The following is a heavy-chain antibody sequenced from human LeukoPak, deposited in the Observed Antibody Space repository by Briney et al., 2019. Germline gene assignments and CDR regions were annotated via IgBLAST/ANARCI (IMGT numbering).Heavy chain of an antibody. Sequence: GGSLRLSCAASGFTFSSYSMNWVRQAPGKGLEWVSSISSSSSYIYYADSVKGRFTISRDNAKNSLYLQMNSLRAEDTAVYYCARDQAYCSGGSCYSPYWGQGTLVTVSS. D-gene: IGHD2-15*01. CDR3: ARDQAYCSGGSCYSPY. CDR2: ISSSSSYI. J-gene: IGHJ4*02. CDR1: GFTFSSYS. V-gene: IGHV3-21*01.